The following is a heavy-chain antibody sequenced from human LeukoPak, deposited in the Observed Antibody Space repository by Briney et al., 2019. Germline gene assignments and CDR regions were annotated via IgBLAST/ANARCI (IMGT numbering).Heavy chain of an antibody. J-gene: IGHJ6*03. CDR3: ARVSWFPGTSYYYMDV. Sequence: PSETLSLTCTVSGGSISSYYWSWIRQPPGKGLEWIGYIYYSGTTNYNPSLKSRVTISVDTSKNQFSLKLSSVTAADAAVYYCARVSWFPGTSYYYMDVWGKGTTVTVSS. CDR2: IYYSGTT. CDR1: GGSISSYY. V-gene: IGHV4-59*01. D-gene: IGHD1-1*01.